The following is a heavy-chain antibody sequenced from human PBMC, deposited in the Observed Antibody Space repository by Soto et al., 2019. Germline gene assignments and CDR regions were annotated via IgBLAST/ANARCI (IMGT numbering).Heavy chain of an antibody. D-gene: IGHD3-22*01. CDR1: GGTFSSYA. Sequence: SVKVSCKASGGTFSSYAISWVRQAPGRGLEWMGGIIPIFGTANYAQKFQGRVTITRDASTSTAYMELSSLRSEDTAVYYCARDPKYYYGSSGYLSNGFDPWGQGTLVTVSS. CDR2: IIPIFGTA. J-gene: IGHJ5*02. V-gene: IGHV1-69*05. CDR3: ARDPKYYYGSSGYLSNGFDP.